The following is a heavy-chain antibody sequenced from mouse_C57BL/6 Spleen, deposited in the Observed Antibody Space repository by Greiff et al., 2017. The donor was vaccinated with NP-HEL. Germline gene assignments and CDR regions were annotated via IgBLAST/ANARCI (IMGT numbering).Heavy chain of an antibody. CDR1: GYTFTDYN. CDR2: INPNNGGT. Sequence: EVQLQQSGPELVKPGASVKIPCKASGYTFTDYNMNWVKQSHGKSLEWIGDINPNNGGTIYNQKFKGKATLTVDKSSSTAYMELRSLTSEDTAVYYCARRRGDYGSSYGYFDVWGTGTTVTVSS. V-gene: IGHV1-18*01. J-gene: IGHJ1*03. CDR3: ARRRGDYGSSYGYFDV. D-gene: IGHD1-1*01.